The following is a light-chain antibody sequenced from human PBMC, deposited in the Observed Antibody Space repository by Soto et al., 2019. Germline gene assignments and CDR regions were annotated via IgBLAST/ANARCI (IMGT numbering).Light chain of an antibody. CDR1: QSINNY. Sequence: DIQMTQSPSTLSASVGDRVTITCRATQSINNYLAWYQQKPGKAPKLLIFTASTLESGVPSRFSGSGSGTEFTLSISSLQPDDFATYYCQQYESFPRTFGQGTKVEIK. V-gene: IGKV1-5*03. CDR3: QQYESFPRT. J-gene: IGKJ1*01. CDR2: TAS.